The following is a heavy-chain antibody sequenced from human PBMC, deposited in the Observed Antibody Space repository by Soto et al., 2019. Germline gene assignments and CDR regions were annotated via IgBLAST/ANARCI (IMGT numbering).Heavy chain of an antibody. CDR1: GGSLRGYY. J-gene: IGHJ3*02. CDR3: ARSHDGFDI. CDR2: INYSGGT. V-gene: IGHV4-34*01. D-gene: IGHD3-3*01. Sequence: SETLSLTCGVYGGSLRGYYWSWIRQTPGKGLEWIGQINYSGGTNYNPSLKSRVTMSVDTSKNQFSLNLSSMTAADTAVYFCARSHDGFDIWGLGTMVTVSS.